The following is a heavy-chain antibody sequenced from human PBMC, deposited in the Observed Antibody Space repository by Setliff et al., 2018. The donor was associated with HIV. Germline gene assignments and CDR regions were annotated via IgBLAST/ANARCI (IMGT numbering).Heavy chain of an antibody. D-gene: IGHD3-22*01. V-gene: IGHV3-11*01. Sequence: PGGSLRLSCAASGFTFSDYYMAWIRQAPGKGLEWTSYISSSGNTMYYADSVKGRFTISRDNAKNSLYLQVNSLRAEDTAVYYCARFRRSGYNYVEGTALAYWGQGTLVTVSS. CDR3: ARFRRSGYNYVEGTALAY. CDR2: ISSSGNTM. CDR1: GFTFSDYY. J-gene: IGHJ4*02.